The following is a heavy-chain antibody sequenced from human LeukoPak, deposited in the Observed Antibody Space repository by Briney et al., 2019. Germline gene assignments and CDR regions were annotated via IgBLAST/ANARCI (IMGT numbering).Heavy chain of an antibody. CDR1: GGSISNYY. V-gene: IGHV4-59*08. D-gene: IGHD6-6*01. CDR2: ISYSGST. J-gene: IGHJ4*02. CDR3: ARHSTGVPGRPNDY. Sequence: SETLSLTCTVSGGSISNYYWSWIRQPPGKGLEWIAYISYSGSTTYNPSLKSQVTMSVDTSKNQFSLSLTSVTAADTAVYYCARHSTGVPGRPNDYWGQGTLVTVSS.